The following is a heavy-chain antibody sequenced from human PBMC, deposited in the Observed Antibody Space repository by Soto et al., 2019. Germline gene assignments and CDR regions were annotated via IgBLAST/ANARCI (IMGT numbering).Heavy chain of an antibody. V-gene: IGHV3-30*18. D-gene: IGHD3-16*02. Sequence: QVQLVESGGGVVQPGRSLRLSCAASGFTFSYYNMRWVRQAPGKGLEWVAVISYDGGEKYYADSVKGRFTISRDNSKNTLTLQMNSLRVDATAVYYCAKALGELSPESYDSWGQGTLITVSS. J-gene: IGHJ4*02. CDR2: ISYDGGEK. CDR1: GFTFSYYN. CDR3: AKALGELSPESYDS.